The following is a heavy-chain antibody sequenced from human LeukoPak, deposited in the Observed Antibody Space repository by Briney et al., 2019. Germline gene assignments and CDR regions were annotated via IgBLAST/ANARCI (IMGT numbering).Heavy chain of an antibody. CDR2: IIPIFVTA. Sequence: SVKGSCEASRDTFSSYAISWVRQAPGQGLEWMGGIIPIFVTANNAQKFQGRVTITADESTSTAYMELSSLRSEDTAVYYCARGSNYTIRFLEWLHYYYYMDVWGKGTTVTV. J-gene: IGHJ6*03. CDR3: ARGSNYTIRFLEWLHYYYYMDV. V-gene: IGHV1-69*13. CDR1: RDTFSSYA. D-gene: IGHD3-3*01.